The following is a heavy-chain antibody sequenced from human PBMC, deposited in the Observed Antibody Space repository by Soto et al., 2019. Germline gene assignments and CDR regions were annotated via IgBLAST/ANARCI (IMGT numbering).Heavy chain of an antibody. CDR1: GYTFTSYG. CDR3: VVAAQPYYFDY. D-gene: IGHD2-15*01. J-gene: IGHJ4*02. V-gene: IGHV1-18*01. Sequence: QVQLVQSGAEVKKPGASVKVSCKASGYTFTSYGISWVRQAPGQGLEWMGWISAYNGNTNYAQKLQGRVTMTTDTSPGKAQMEVRSLRSDYTAVYYCVVAAQPYYFDYWGQGTLVTVSS. CDR2: ISAYNGNT.